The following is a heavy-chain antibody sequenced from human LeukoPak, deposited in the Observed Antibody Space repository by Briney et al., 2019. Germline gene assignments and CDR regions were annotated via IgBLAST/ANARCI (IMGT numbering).Heavy chain of an antibody. J-gene: IGHJ4*02. CDR1: GFTFSRYS. D-gene: IGHD3-22*01. V-gene: IGHV3-21*01. CDR3: ARDSYYYDSSGFID. Sequence: GGSLRLSCAASGFTFSRYSMNWVRHAPGEGLEWVSSISRGSSYIYYAVLVMGRFTISTDNAKNSLYLQMNSLRPDDTAVYYCARDSYYYDSSGFIDWGQGTLVTVSS. CDR2: ISRGSSYI.